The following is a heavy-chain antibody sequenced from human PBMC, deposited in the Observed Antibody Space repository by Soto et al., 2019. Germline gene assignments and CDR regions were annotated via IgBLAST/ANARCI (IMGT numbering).Heavy chain of an antibody. D-gene: IGHD6-19*01. Sequence: EVQVLESGGGLVQPGGSLRLSCAASGFTFSTCAMTWVRQAPGKGLEWVSGITAGGGSTYSADSVKGRFTISRDNSKNTLYLQMDSLRVEDSAVYYCAKAVACTYNYGMDVWGQGTTVTVSS. CDR1: GFTFSTCA. V-gene: IGHV3-23*01. CDR2: ITAGGGST. J-gene: IGHJ6*02. CDR3: AKAVACTYNYGMDV.